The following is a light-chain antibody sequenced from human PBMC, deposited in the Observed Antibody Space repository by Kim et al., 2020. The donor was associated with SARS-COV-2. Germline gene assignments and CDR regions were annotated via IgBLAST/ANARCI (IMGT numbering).Light chain of an antibody. CDR3: QSYDSSLSRVV. Sequence: QSVTTSCNGSSSNMAENYDVNWSQPLPGTATKLLFYGNSNRPSGAPDRSSGSKSGTSASLAITGLQAEDEADYSCQSYDSSLSRVVFGGGTKLTVL. V-gene: IGLV1-40*01. J-gene: IGLJ2*01. CDR2: GNS. CDR1: SSNMAENYD.